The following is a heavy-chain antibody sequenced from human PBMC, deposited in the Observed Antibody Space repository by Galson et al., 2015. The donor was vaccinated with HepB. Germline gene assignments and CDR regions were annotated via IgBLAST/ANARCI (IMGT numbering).Heavy chain of an antibody. D-gene: IGHD6-13*01. V-gene: IGHV3-30-3*01. J-gene: IGHJ4*02. CDR2: ISYDGSNK. CDR3: ARESAHLAAAGAIDY. CDR1: GFTFSSYA. Sequence: SLRLSCAASGFTFSSYAMHWVRQAPGKGLEWVAVISYDGSNKYYADSVKGRFTIPRDNSMNTLYLQMNSLRAEDTAVYYCARESAHLAAAGAIDYWGQGTLVTVSS.